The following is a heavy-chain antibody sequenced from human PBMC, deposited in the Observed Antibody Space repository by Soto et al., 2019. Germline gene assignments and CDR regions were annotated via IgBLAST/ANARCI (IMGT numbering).Heavy chain of an antibody. V-gene: IGHV1-18*01. CDR3: ARDIVAVVAATDHDAFDI. CDR1: GYTFTSYG. J-gene: IGHJ3*02. D-gene: IGHD2-15*01. Sequence: GASVKVSCKASGYTFTSYGISWVRQAPGQGLEWMGWISAYNGNTNYAQKLQGRVTMTTDTSTSTAYMELRSLRSDDTAVYYCARDIVAVVAATDHDAFDIWGQGTMVTVSS. CDR2: ISAYNGNT.